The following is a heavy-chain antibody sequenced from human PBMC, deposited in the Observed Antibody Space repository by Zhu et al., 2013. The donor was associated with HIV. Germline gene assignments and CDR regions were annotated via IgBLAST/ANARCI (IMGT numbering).Heavy chain of an antibody. CDR1: GYTFTRHY. Sequence: QVQLVQSGTEVKKAGASVKVSCKSSGYTFTRHYMHWVRQAPGQGLEWMGWIIPFFGIADFAQKFQGRVTLTADESTSTAYMELTRLTSDDTAVYYCARGSHVATIMAFGYWGQGTLVTVSS. CDR2: IIPFFGIA. V-gene: IGHV1-69*13. D-gene: IGHD5-12*01. CDR3: ARGSHVATIMAFGY. J-gene: IGHJ4*02.